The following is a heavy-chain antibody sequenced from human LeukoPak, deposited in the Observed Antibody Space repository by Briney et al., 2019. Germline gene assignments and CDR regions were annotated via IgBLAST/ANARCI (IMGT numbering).Heavy chain of an antibody. J-gene: IGHJ5*02. CDR1: GFTFGDYG. V-gene: IGHV3-20*04. Sequence: GGSLRLSCAASGFTFGDYGMSWVRQAPGKGLEWVSGINWNGGSTGYADSVKGRFTISRDNAKNSLYLQMNSLRAEDTALYYCARDIPTFGVVSENPWGQGTLVTVSS. CDR3: ARDIPTFGVVSENP. CDR2: INWNGGST. D-gene: IGHD3-3*01.